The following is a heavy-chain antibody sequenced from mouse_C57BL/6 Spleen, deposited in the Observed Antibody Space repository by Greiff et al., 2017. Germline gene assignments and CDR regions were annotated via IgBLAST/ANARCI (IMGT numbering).Heavy chain of an antibody. J-gene: IGHJ2*01. CDR3: ARLDYYGSEDYFDY. V-gene: IGHV5-9*01. CDR1: GFTFSSYT. D-gene: IGHD1-1*01. Sequence: EVKVVESGGGLVKPGGSLKLSCAASGFTFSSYTMSWVRQTPEKRLEWVATISGGGGNTYYPDSVKGRFTISRDNAKNTLYLQMSSLRSEDTALYYCARLDYYGSEDYFDYWGQGTTLTVSS. CDR2: ISGGGGNT.